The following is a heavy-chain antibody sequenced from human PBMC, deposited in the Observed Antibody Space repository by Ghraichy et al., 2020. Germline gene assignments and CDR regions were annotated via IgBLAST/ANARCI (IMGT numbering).Heavy chain of an antibody. D-gene: IGHD2-21*01. Sequence: GGSLRLSCVGSGITFGSYSMNWVRQSPGKGLEWVSYITSSSSFIYYADSVKGRFTISRDNAQNSLFLQMNSLRDEDTGVYYCARGSTVVRFYYYAGMDVWGQGTTVNVSS. V-gene: IGHV3-48*02. J-gene: IGHJ6*02. CDR1: GITFGSYS. CDR2: ITSSSSFI. CDR3: ARGSTVVRFYYYAGMDV.